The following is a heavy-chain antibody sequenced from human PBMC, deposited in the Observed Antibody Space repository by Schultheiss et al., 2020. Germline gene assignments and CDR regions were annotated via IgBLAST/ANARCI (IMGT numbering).Heavy chain of an antibody. CDR3: ARGFGINDSSDNNYFDP. CDR1: GYTFTSHY. Sequence: ASVKVSCKASGYTFTSHYIHWVRQAPGQGLEWMAIISPSGGGTTYAQKFQGRITVTRDTSTSTVYMELSSLRPEDTAVYYCARGFGINDSSDNNYFDPWGQGNLGTVSS. J-gene: IGHJ5*02. CDR2: ISPSGGGT. V-gene: IGHV1-46*03. D-gene: IGHD3-22*01.